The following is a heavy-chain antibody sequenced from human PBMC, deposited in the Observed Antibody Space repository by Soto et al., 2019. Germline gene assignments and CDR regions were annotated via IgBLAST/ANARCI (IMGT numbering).Heavy chain of an antibody. Sequence: QVQLVQSGAEVKKPGASVKVSCKVSGYTLTELSMHWVRQAPGQGLEWMGGFDPEDGETSYAQKFQGRVTMTEDTVTDNAYMEMSSLRSEDTAVYYCASTYCYCSGSSTWGQGTLVTVCS. D-gene: IGHD3-10*01. CDR1: GYTLTELS. J-gene: IGHJ5*02. V-gene: IGHV1-24*01. CDR3: ASTYCYCSGSST. CDR2: FDPEDGET.